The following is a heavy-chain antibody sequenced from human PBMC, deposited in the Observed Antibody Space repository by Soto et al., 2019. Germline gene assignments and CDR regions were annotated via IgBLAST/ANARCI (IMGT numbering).Heavy chain of an antibody. D-gene: IGHD2-2*01. CDR1: GGSISSSSYY. J-gene: IGHJ4*02. Sequence: SETLSLTCTVSGGSISSSSYYWTWIRQSPEKGLEWIGEVNHSGTTYYNPSLKTRVTISVHTPKNQFSLKMSSVTAADTAVYYCARGIGYCSSINCYSSRRLRFDSWGQGTLVTVSS. CDR3: ARGIGYCSSINCYSSRRLRFDS. V-gene: IGHV4-39*07. CDR2: VNHSGTT.